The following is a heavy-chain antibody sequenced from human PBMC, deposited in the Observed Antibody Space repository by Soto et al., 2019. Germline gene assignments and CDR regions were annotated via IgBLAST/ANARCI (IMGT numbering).Heavy chain of an antibody. Sequence: QVQLQESGSRLVRPSQTVSLTCSVSGGSVNSGGYSWSWIRQPPGKGLEWIGFISPSGSPAYNPSLKSRVTLTVDRSNNPIPLELSSVTAADPAGYYCTRGVLAWGPGTPVTVSS. J-gene: IGHJ5*02. V-gene: IGHV4-30-2*01. CDR2: ISPSGSP. CDR3: TRGVLA. D-gene: IGHD2-8*01. CDR1: GGSVNSGGYS.